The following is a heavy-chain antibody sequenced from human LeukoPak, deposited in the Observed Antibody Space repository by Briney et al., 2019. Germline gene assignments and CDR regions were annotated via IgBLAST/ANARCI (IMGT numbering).Heavy chain of an antibody. J-gene: IGHJ4*02. V-gene: IGHV3-48*03. CDR3: ARPEVAFDY. CDR2: ISSSGSTI. CDR1: GFTFSSYE. Sequence: GGSLRLSCAASGFTFSSYEMNWVRQAPGKGLEWVSYISSSGSTIYYADSVKGRFTISRDNAKNSQYLQMNSLRAEDTAVYYCARPEVAFDYWGQGTLVTVSS. D-gene: IGHD5-12*01.